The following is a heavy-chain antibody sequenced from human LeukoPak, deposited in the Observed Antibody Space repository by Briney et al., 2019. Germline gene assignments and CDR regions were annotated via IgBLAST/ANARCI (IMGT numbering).Heavy chain of an antibody. CDR1: GFTFSSYG. CDR3: ARDDQWLRSPTYYFDY. J-gene: IGHJ4*02. D-gene: IGHD5-12*01. CDR2: IWYDGSNK. V-gene: IGHV3-33*01. Sequence: GGSLRLSCAASGFTFSSYGMHWVRQAPGKGLEWVAVIWYDGSNKYYADSVKGRFTISRDNSKNTLYLQMNSLRAEDTAVYYCARDDQWLRSPTYYFDYWGQGTLVTVSS.